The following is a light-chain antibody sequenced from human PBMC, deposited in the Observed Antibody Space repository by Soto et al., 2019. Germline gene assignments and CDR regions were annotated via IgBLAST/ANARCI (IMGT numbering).Light chain of an antibody. V-gene: IGKV4-1*01. CDR2: WAS. CDR3: QQYYSPPIT. Sequence: DIVMTQSRDSLAVSLGERATINCKSSQSVLYNSNSKNYLAWYQQKPGQPPKLLIYWASTRESGVPDRFSGSGSGTDFTLTINSLQAEDLAVYYCQQYYSPPITFGQGTRLETK. CDR1: QSVLYNSNSKNY. J-gene: IGKJ5*01.